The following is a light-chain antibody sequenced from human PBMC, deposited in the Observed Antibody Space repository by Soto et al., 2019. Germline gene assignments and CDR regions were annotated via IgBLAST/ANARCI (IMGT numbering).Light chain of an antibody. Sequence: DIQMTQSPSSLSASVGDRVTITCRASQSISSWLAWYQQKPGKAPKLLIFDAFSLESGVPSRFSGSRSGTEFTLTISSLQSEDFATYYCQQFNSYPITLGQGTRLEIK. V-gene: IGKV1-5*01. CDR1: QSISSW. CDR2: DAF. J-gene: IGKJ5*01. CDR3: QQFNSYPIT.